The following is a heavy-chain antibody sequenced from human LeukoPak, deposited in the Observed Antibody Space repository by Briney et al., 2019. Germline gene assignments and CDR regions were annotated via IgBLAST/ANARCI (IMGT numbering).Heavy chain of an antibody. D-gene: IGHD3-22*01. Sequence: QPGGSLRLSCAASGFTFSSYSMNWVRQAPGKGLEWVSYISSSSSTIYYADSVKGQFTISRDNAKNSLYLQMNSLRAEDTAVYYCARDRGGYGAFDIWGQGTMVTVSS. J-gene: IGHJ3*02. CDR1: GFTFSSYS. CDR3: ARDRGGYGAFDI. V-gene: IGHV3-48*01. CDR2: ISSSSSTI.